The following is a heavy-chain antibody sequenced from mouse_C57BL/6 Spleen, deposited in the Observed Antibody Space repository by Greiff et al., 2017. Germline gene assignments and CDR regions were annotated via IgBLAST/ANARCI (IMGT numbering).Heavy chain of an antibody. J-gene: IGHJ3*01. D-gene: IGHD3-2*02. CDR3: ARGDSSGYVAWFAY. CDR2: IDPSDSYT. V-gene: IGHV1-69*01. Sequence: QVQLQQPGAELVMPGASVKLSCKASGYTFTSYWMHWVKQRPGQGLEWIGEIDPSDSYTNYNQKFKGKSTLTVDKSSSTAYMQLSRLTSEDSAVYYCARGDSSGYVAWFAYWGQGTLVTVSA. CDR1: GYTFTSYW.